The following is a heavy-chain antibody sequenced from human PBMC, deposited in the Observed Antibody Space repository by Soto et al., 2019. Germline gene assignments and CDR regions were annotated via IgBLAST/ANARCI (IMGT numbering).Heavy chain of an antibody. CDR3: ARGRYYDFWSGSTTRDGYYYYMDV. D-gene: IGHD3-3*01. J-gene: IGHJ6*03. V-gene: IGHV4-34*01. CDR1: GGSFSGCY. Sequence: SETLSLTCAVYGGSFSGCYWSWIRQPPGKGLEWIGEINHSGSTNYNPSLKSRVTISVDTSKNQFSLKLSSVTAADTAVYYCARGRYYDFWSGSTTRDGYYYYMDVWGKGTTVTVSS. CDR2: INHSGST.